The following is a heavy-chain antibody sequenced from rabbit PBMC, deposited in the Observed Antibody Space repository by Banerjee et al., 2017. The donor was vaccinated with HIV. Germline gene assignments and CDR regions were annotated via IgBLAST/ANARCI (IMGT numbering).Heavy chain of an antibody. CDR3: ARDELNNDGDSFRL. Sequence: QEQLKESGGGLVQPGGSLKLSCKASGFDVSSGYYMCWVRQAPGKGLEWIACIYSGGGGSTYCASWAKGRFTISKTSSTTVTLQMTSLTAADTATYFCARDELNNDGDSFRLWGPGTLVTVS. V-gene: IGHV1S45*01. CDR1: GFDVSSGYY. CDR2: IYSGGGGST. D-gene: IGHD2-1*01. J-gene: IGHJ4*01.